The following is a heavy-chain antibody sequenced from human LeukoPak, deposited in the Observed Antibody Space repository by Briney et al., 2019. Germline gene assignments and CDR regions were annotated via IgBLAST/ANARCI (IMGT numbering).Heavy chain of an antibody. Sequence: GGSLRLSCAASGFTFSSYWMSWVRQAPGKGLEWVANMNQDGSEKNYVDSVKGRFTISRDNSKNTLYLQMNGLRAEDTAVYYCAKKGATTGDFDYWGQGTLVTVSS. D-gene: IGHD1-26*01. J-gene: IGHJ4*02. CDR3: AKKGATTGDFDY. CDR1: GFTFSSYW. V-gene: IGHV3-7*03. CDR2: MNQDGSEK.